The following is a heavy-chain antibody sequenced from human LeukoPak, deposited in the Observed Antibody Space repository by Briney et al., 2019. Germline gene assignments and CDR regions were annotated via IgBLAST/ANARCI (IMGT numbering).Heavy chain of an antibody. CDR3: ARGFQKDYFPSYYFDY. D-gene: IGHD3-10*01. CDR1: GGTFSSYA. V-gene: IGHV1-69*01. J-gene: IGHJ4*02. Sequence: SVKVSCKASGGTFSSYAISWVRQAPGQGLEWMGGIIPIFGTANYAQKFQGGVTITADESTSTAYMELSSLRSEDTAVYYCARGFQKDYFPSYYFDYWGQGTLVTVSS. CDR2: IIPIFGTA.